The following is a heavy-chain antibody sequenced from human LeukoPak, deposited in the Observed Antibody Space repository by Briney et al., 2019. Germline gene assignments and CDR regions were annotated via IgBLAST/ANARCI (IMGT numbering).Heavy chain of an antibody. CDR1: RYSFTSYW. J-gene: IGHJ4*02. V-gene: IGHV5-51*01. Sequence: GESLKISCKGSRYSFTSYWIGWVRQMPGKGLEWMGIIYPGDSDTRYSPSFQGQVTISADRSISTAYLQWNSLKASDTAMYYCARPRGYCSSGSCYSIDYWGQGTLVTVSS. CDR3: ARPRGYCSSGSCYSIDY. CDR2: IYPGDSDT. D-gene: IGHD2-15*01.